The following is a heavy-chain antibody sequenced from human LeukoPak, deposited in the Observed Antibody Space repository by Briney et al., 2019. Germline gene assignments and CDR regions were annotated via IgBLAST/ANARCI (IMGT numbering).Heavy chain of an antibody. J-gene: IGHJ3*02. CDR3: ARSTAFAFDI. CDR2: IKPDGSEE. V-gene: IGHV3-7*04. D-gene: IGHD3-3*02. Sequence: PGGSLRLSCAASGFAFSSSWMTWVRQAPGKGLDWVANIKPDGSEEHYVDIVKGRFTIPRDNAKNSVYLQMNGLRAEDTAVYYCARSTAFAFDIWGQGTMVTVAS. CDR1: GFAFSSSW.